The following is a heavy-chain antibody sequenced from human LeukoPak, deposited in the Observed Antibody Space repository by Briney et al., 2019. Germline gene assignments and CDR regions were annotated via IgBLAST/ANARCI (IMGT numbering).Heavy chain of an antibody. CDR1: GLTFSRYW. D-gene: IGHD2-15*01. CDR3: TRIGRATPDY. CDR2: IKQDGSET. V-gene: IGHV3-7*01. Sequence: GGSLRLSCAASGLTFSRYWMNWVRQAPGKGLEWVANIKQDGSETNYVDSVNGRFTISRDNAKSSLYLQMNNLRAEDTAIYYCTRIGRATPDYWGQGSLVTVSS. J-gene: IGHJ4*02.